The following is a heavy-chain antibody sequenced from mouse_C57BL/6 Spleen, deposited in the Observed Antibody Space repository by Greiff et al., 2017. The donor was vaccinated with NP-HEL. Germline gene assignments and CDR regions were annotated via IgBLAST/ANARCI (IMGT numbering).Heavy chain of an antibody. CDR2: IWSGGST. D-gene: IGHD2-5*01. CDR3: ARNGYYSNYDAMDY. V-gene: IGHV2-2*01. J-gene: IGHJ4*01. CDR1: GFSFTSYG. Sequence: VKLMESGPGLVQPSQSLSITCTVSGFSFTSYGVHWVRQSPGKGLEWLGVIWSGGSTDYNAAFISRLSISKDNSKSQVFFKMNRLQADDTAIYYCARNGYYSNYDAMDYWGQGTSVTVSS.